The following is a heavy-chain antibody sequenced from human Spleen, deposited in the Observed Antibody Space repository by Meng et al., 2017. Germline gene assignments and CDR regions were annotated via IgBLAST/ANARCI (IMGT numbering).Heavy chain of an antibody. Sequence: GESLKISCEASGFTLSSFEMNWVRQAPGKGLEWVSYISSGSSNIYYADSVKARFTISRDNAKNSLYLQMNSLRAEDTAVYYCARVLRYFDFYYGMDVWGQGTTVTVSS. J-gene: IGHJ6*02. CDR3: ARVLRYFDFYYGMDV. CDR1: GFTLSSFE. CDR2: ISSGSSNI. V-gene: IGHV3-48*03. D-gene: IGHD3-9*01.